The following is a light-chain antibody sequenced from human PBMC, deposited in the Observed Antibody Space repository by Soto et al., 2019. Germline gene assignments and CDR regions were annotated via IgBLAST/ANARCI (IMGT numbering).Light chain of an antibody. CDR2: DAS. Sequence: EILLTQSPATLSLSPGERATLSCRASQSVSSYLAWYQQKPGQAPRLLIYDASNRVTGIPARFSGSGSGTDFTLTISSLEPEDFAVYYCQQRSNGPLTFGGGTKVEIK. V-gene: IGKV3-11*01. CDR1: QSVSSY. J-gene: IGKJ4*01. CDR3: QQRSNGPLT.